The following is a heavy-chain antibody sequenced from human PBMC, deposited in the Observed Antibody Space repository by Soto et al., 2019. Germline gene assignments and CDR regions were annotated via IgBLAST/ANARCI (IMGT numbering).Heavy chain of an antibody. V-gene: IGHV1-18*01. D-gene: IGHD4-17*01. CDR3: ARDTRDDYGDYQGWFDP. Sequence: QVQLVQSGAEVKKPGASVKVSCKASGYTFTSYGIIWVRQAPGQGLEWMGWISAYNGNTNYAQKLQGRVTMTTDTSTSTAYMELRSLRSDDTAVYYCARDTRDDYGDYQGWFDPWGQGTLVTVSS. J-gene: IGHJ5*02. CDR1: GYTFTSYG. CDR2: ISAYNGNT.